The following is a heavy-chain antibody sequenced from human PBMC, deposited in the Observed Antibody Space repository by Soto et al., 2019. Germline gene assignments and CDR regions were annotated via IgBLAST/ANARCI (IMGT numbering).Heavy chain of an antibody. J-gene: IGHJ5*02. CDR3: ARDVIPDDEYVATWFDP. CDR1: GGSISSGGYY. V-gene: IGHV4-31*03. D-gene: IGHD3-16*01. CDR2: IYYSGST. Sequence: QVQLQESGPGLVKPSQTLSLTCTVSGGSISSGGYYWSWIRQHPGKGLEWIGYIYYSGSTYYNPSLKSRVTISVDTSKNQFSLKLSSVTAADTAVYYRARDVIPDDEYVATWFDPWGQGTLVTVSS.